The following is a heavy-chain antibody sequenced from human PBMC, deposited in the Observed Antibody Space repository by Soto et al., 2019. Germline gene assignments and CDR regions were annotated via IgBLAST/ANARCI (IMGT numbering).Heavy chain of an antibody. J-gene: IGHJ4*02. CDR3: ARDTDGLHY. CDR2: ISTDGSIT. CDR1: GLIFSNYR. Sequence: EVQLVESGGGLVKPGGSLRLSCAASGLIFSNYRMHWVRQVPGKGLVWVSCISTDGSITNYADSVKGRFTVSRDNAKNTLYLQMNSLRAEDTAVYYCARDTDGLHYWGQGTMVTVSS. V-gene: IGHV3-74*01.